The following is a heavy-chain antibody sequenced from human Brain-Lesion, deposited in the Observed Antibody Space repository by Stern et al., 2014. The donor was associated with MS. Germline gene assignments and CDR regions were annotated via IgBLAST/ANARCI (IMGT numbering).Heavy chain of an antibody. CDR3: ARVDCSGTNCFYYYYGMDV. CDR2: ISVGTDYI. D-gene: IGHD2-2*01. V-gene: IGHV3-21*01. Sequence: VQLLESGGGLVKPGGSLRLSCEASGFTFNSYSMNWVRQAPGKGLEWVSSISVGTDYIHYADSVKGRFTISRDNAKNSLFLQMNTLRAEDTVVYYCARVDCSGTNCFYYYYGMDVWGQGTTVTVSS. CDR1: GFTFNSYS. J-gene: IGHJ6*02.